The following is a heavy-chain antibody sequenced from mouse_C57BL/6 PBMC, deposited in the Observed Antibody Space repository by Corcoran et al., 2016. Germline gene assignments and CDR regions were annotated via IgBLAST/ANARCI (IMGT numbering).Heavy chain of an antibody. CDR3: ARRGFYYGSSYWYFDV. Sequence: QIQLVQSGPELKKPGDTVKSSCKASGCTFTTYGMSWVKQAPGKGLKWMGWINTYSGVPTYADDFKGRFAFSLETSASTAYLQINNLKNEDTATYFCARRGFYYGSSYWYFDVWGTGTTVTVSS. CDR2: INTYSGVP. J-gene: IGHJ1*03. CDR1: GCTFTTYG. D-gene: IGHD1-1*01. V-gene: IGHV9-3*01.